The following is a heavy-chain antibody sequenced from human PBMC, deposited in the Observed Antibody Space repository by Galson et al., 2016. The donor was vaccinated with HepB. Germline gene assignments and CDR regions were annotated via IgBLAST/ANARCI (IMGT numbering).Heavy chain of an antibody. J-gene: IGHJ5*02. CDR2: ISAYNGNT. D-gene: IGHD6-13*01. Sequence: SVKVSCKASGYTFTTYGISWVRQAPGQGLEWMGWISAYNGNTNYAQKLQGRVTMTTDTSTSTAYMELRSLRSDDTAVYYCARDQGQQRVQWFDPWGQGTLVTVSS. CDR3: ARDQGQQRVQWFDP. CDR1: GYTFTTYG. V-gene: IGHV1-18*01.